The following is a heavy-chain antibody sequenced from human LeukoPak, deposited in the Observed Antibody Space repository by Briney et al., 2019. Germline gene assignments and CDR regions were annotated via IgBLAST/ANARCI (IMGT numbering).Heavy chain of an antibody. J-gene: IGHJ4*02. D-gene: IGHD6-19*01. CDR1: GGTFSSYA. CDR3: ARDGIAVAGLDY. CDR2: IIPLFGTP. V-gene: IGHV1-69*01. Sequence: SVKVSCKASGGTFSSYAISWVRQAPGQGLEWMGGIIPLFGTPNYAQEFQGRVTITADESTSTAYMELSSLRSEDTAVYYCARDGIAVAGLDYWGQGTLVTVSS.